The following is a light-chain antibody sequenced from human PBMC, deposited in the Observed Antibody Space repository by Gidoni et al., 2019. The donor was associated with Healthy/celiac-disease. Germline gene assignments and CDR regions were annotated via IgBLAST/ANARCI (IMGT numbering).Light chain of an antibody. V-gene: IGKV1-39*01. CDR2: AAS. CDR3: QQGYSTRFT. CDR1: QSISSY. Sequence: DIQITQSPSSLSAAVGDRVTITCRASQSISSYLNWYQQKPGKAPKLLIYAASSLQSGVPSRFSSSGSGTDVTLTISSLQPEDFATYYCQQGYSTRFTFXPXTKVEIK. J-gene: IGKJ3*01.